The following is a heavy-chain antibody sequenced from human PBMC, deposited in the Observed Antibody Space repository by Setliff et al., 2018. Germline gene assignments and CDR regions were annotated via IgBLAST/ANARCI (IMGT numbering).Heavy chain of an antibody. V-gene: IGHV1-18*01. D-gene: IGHD3-3*01. Sequence: ASVKVSCKASGHTFTSYGISWVRQAPGQGLEWMGWISAYNGNTNYAQKLQGRVTMTTDTSTSTAYMELRSLRSDDTAVYYCARVEGYYNFWSGYFPYYYGMDVWGQGTTVTVSS. CDR2: ISAYNGNT. J-gene: IGHJ6*02. CDR1: GHTFTSYG. CDR3: ARVEGYYNFWSGYFPYYYGMDV.